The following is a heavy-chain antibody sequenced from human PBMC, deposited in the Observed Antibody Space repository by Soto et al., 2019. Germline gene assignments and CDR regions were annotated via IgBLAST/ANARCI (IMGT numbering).Heavy chain of an antibody. J-gene: IGHJ3*02. CDR1: GGSISSGSYY. D-gene: IGHD5-18*01. Sequence: PSETLSLSCTVSGGSISSGSYYWGWIRQPPGKGLEWIGNIYYSGNTYYNPSLKSRVTISVDTSKNQFSLKLSSVTAADTAVYYCARHNNSPRYSYGFDAFHIWGQGTMVTVSS. V-gene: IGHV4-39*01. CDR3: ARHNNSPRYSYGFDAFHI. CDR2: IYYSGNT.